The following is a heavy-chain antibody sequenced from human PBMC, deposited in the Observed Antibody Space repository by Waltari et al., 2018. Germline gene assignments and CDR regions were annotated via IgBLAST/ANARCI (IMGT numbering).Heavy chain of an antibody. V-gene: IGHV3-7*01. Sequence: EVQLVESGGGLVQPGGSLRLSCAASGFTFSTYWMGWVRQAPGKGLEWVANIKQDGSTKYYVDSVKDRFTISRDNAKNSLYLQMNSLRAEDTAVYYCGRDRGWRQHDYWGQGTLVTVSS. J-gene: IGHJ4*02. D-gene: IGHD5-12*01. CDR2: IKQDGSTK. CDR1: GFTFSTYW. CDR3: GRDRGWRQHDY.